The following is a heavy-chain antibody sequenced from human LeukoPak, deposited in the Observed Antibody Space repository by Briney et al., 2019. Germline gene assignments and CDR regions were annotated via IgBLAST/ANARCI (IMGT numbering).Heavy chain of an antibody. CDR3: ARDHYQSSGLLDN. CDR2: INPKSGAT. V-gene: IGHV1-2*02. CDR1: GYTFTAYY. J-gene: IGHJ4*02. Sequence: ASVKVSCKASGYTFTAYYMQWVRQAPGQGLEWMGWINPKSGATNSALKSQGRVSMTSDTSTRTAYMELSRLGSDDTAVYYCARDHYQSSGLLDNWGQGTLLTVSS. D-gene: IGHD3-22*01.